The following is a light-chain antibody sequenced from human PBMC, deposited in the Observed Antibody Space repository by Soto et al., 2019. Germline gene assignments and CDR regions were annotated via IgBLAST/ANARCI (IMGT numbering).Light chain of an antibody. CDR1: SSNIGNNY. V-gene: IGLV1-51*01. J-gene: IGLJ2*01. CDR2: DNN. CDR3: GTWDSSLSAGR. Sequence: QSVLTQPPSVSAAPGQKVTISCSGSSSNIGNNYVSWYQQLPGTAPKLLIYDNNKRPSGIPDRFSGSKSGTSATLGITGLQTGDEADYYGGTWDSSLSAGRFGGGTKLTVL.